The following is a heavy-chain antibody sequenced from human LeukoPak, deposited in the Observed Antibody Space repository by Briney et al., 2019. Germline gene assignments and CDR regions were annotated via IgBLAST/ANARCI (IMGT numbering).Heavy chain of an antibody. Sequence: PSETLSLTCAVYGGSFSGYYWSWIRQPPGKGLEWIGEINHSGSTNYNPSLKSRVTISVDTSKNQFSLKLSSVTAADTAVYYCARSLRYSSGWYPQYFQHWGQGTLVTVSS. J-gene: IGHJ1*01. CDR1: GGSFSGYY. CDR2: INHSGST. CDR3: ARSLRYSSGWYPQYFQH. V-gene: IGHV4-34*01. D-gene: IGHD6-19*01.